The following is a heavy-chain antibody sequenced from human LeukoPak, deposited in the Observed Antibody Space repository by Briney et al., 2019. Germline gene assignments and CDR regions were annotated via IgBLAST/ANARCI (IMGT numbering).Heavy chain of an antibody. CDR2: IYYSGST. J-gene: IGHJ3*02. V-gene: IGHV4-59*01. CDR3: ARSGYCSGGSCYIGRAFDI. CDR1: GGSISSYY. Sequence: PSETLSLTCTVSGGSISSYYWSWIRQPPGKGLGWIGYIYYSGSTNYNPSLKSRVTISVDTSKNQFSLKLSSVTAADTAVYYCARSGYCSGGSCYIGRAFDIWGQGTMVTVSS. D-gene: IGHD2-15*01.